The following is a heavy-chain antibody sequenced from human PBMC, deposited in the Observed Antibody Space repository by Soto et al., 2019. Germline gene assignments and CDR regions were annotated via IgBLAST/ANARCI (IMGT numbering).Heavy chain of an antibody. Sequence: LRLSCAASGFTFSSYSMNWVRQAPGKGLEWVSSISSSSSYIYYADSVKGRFTISRDNAKNSLYLQMNSLRAEDTAVYYCARDLLLSDYYYYYGMDVWGQGTTVTVSS. D-gene: IGHD2-15*01. V-gene: IGHV3-21*01. J-gene: IGHJ6*02. CDR2: ISSSSSYI. CDR1: GFTFSSYS. CDR3: ARDLLLSDYYYYYGMDV.